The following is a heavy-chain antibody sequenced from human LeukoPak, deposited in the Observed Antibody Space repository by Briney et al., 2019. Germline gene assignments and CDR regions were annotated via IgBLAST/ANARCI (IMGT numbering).Heavy chain of an antibody. CDR3: ARDTEYYDFWSGYYPPRYYYYYMDV. D-gene: IGHD3-3*01. Sequence: GGSLRLSCAASGFTFSSYGMHWVRQAPGKGLEWVAVISYDGSNKYYADSVKGRFTISRDNSKNTLYLQMNSLRAEDTAVYYCARDTEYYDFWSGYYPPRYYYYYMDVWGKGTTVTVSS. CDR2: ISYDGSNK. CDR1: GFTFSSYG. V-gene: IGHV3-30*03. J-gene: IGHJ6*03.